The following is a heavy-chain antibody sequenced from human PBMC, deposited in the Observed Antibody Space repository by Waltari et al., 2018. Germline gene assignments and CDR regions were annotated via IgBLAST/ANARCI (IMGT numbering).Heavy chain of an antibody. D-gene: IGHD5-12*01. V-gene: IGHV3-9*03. J-gene: IGHJ4*02. CDR2: ISWNSGSI. Sequence: EVQLVESGGGLVQPGRSLRLSCAASGFTFDDYAMPWVRQAPGKGLEWVSGISWNSGSIGYADSVKGRFTISRDNAKNSLYLQMNSLRAEDMALYYCAKAQGGYSGYAYYFDYWGQGTLVTVSS. CDR1: GFTFDDYA. CDR3: AKAQGGYSGYAYYFDY.